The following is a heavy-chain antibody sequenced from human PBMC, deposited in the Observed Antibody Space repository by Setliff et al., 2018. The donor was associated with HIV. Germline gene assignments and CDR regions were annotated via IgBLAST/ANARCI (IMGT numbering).Heavy chain of an antibody. CDR2: IIPLFGTA. D-gene: IGHD2-2*01. J-gene: IGHJ4*02. CDR3: AIDMVGGWLRPMPDF. V-gene: IGHV1-69*13. CDR1: GGTFSGYA. Sequence: SVKVSCKASGGTFSGYAINWVRQAPGQGLEWMGGIIPLFGTAHYAQRFRGRVTINADDSTSTAYVELSSLRSEDTAVYYCAIDMVGGWLRPMPDFWGQGALVTVSS.